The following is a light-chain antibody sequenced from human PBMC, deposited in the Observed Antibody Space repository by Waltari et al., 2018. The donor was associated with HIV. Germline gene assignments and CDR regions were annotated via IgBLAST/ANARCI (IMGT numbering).Light chain of an antibody. CDR1: SSNIGRNY. J-gene: IGLJ1*01. CDR2: RNN. CDR3: AAWDDSLSGLYV. V-gene: IGLV1-47*01. Sequence: QSVLTQPPSVSGTPGQRVTISCSGSSSNIGRNYVCWYQQLPGTAPKLLIYRNNERPSGVPDRFSGSKSGTSASLAISGLRSEDEADYYCAAWDDSLSGLYVFGTGTKVTVL.